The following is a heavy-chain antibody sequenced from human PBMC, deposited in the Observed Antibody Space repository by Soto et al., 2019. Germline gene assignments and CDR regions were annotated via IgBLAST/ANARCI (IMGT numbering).Heavy chain of an antibody. V-gene: IGHV3-23*01. CDR2: ISGSGGST. CDR3: AKDQHPYSSGWRIYFDY. CDR1: GFTFSSYA. D-gene: IGHD6-19*01. Sequence: GGSLRLSCAASGFTFSSYAMSWVRQAPGKGLEWVSAISGSGGSTYYADSVKGRFTISRDNSKNTLYLQMNSLRAEDTAVYYCAKDQHPYSSGWRIYFDYWGQGTLVTVSS. J-gene: IGHJ4*02.